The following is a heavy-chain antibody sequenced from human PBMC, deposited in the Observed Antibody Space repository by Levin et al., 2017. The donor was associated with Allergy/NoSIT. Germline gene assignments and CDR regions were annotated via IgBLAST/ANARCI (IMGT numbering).Heavy chain of an antibody. Sequence: PGGSLRLSCAVSGFNFNAYGMTWVRQAPGKGLEWVSTIRGSDDSTYYTDSVRGRFTISRDTSEDTLYLQMNSLRADDTAVYYCATFNYSSYGYYFDYGGQGTLVTVSS. V-gene: IGHV3-23*01. CDR3: ATFNYSSYGYYFDY. J-gene: IGHJ4*02. CDR1: GFNFNAYG. D-gene: IGHD4-11*01. CDR2: IRGSDDST.